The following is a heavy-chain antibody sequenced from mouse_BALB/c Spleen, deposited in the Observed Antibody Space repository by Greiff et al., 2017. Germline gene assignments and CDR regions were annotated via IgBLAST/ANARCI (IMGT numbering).Heavy chain of an antibody. CDR3: ARRDAMDY. Sequence: LVESGAELVRPGTSVKISCKASGYTFTNYWLGWVKQRPGHGLEWIGDIYPGGGYTNYNEKFKGKATLTADTSSSTAYMQLSSLTSEDSAVYFCARRDAMDYWGQGTSVTVSS. V-gene: IGHV1-63*02. CDR1: GYTFTNYW. CDR2: IYPGGGYT. J-gene: IGHJ4*01.